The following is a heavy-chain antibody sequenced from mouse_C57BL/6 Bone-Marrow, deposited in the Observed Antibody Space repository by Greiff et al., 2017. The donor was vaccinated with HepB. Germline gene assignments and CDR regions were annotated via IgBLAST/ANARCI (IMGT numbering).Heavy chain of an antibody. CDR1: GYTFTSYG. CDR3: ASNYLYYAMDY. J-gene: IGHJ4*01. V-gene: IGHV1-81*01. Sequence: VQLQQSGAELARPGASVKLSCKASGYTFTSYGISWVKQRTGQGLEWIGEIYPRSGNTYYNEKFKGKATLTADKSSSTAYMELRSLTSEDAAVYFCASNYLYYAMDYWGQGTSVTVSS. CDR2: IYPRSGNT. D-gene: IGHD2-1*01.